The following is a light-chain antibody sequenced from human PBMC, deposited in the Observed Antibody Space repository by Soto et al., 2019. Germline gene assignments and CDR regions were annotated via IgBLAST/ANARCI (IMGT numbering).Light chain of an antibody. CDR1: QSISRW. J-gene: IGKJ1*01. CDR2: AGF. CDR3: QQYHTSWT. Sequence: QMTQSPSTLSASVGDRVTIPCRASQSISRWLAWYQQQPGKAPNLLIHAGFSLESGAPSRCSGSGAGKEFTLTITSLQHDDVATYYCQQYHTSWTCGQGTKVDI. V-gene: IGKV1-5*01.